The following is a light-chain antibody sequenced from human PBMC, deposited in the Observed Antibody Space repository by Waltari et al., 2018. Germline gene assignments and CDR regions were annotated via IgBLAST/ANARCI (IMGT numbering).Light chain of an antibody. Sequence: SYVLSQPPSVSVAPGQTATITCGGSDIGAKIVHWYQHKAGQAPGLVVCEDSGRPSGIPWRFSGYNSGNTATLTISSVEAGDEADYYCHMWDGTTDHYVFGTGTKVTVL. J-gene: IGLJ1*01. CDR3: HMWDGTTDHYV. CDR2: EDS. V-gene: IGLV3-21*02. CDR1: DIGAKI.